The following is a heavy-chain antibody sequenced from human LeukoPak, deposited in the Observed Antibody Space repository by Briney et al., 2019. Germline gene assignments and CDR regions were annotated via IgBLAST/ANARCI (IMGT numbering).Heavy chain of an antibody. D-gene: IGHD3-22*01. V-gene: IGHV1-46*01. CDR3: ASLGDSSGYHYFDY. CDR1: GYTFTSYC. Sequence: GASVTVSCTASGYTFTSYCMHGVRQARAQGLEWMGMINPSGGSTSYAQKFQGRVTMTRDTSTTTVYMELSSLRSEDTAVYYCASLGDSSGYHYFDYWGEGTLVTVSS. J-gene: IGHJ4*02. CDR2: INPSGGST.